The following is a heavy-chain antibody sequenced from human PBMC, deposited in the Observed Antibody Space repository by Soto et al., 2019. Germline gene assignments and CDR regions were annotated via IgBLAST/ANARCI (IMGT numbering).Heavy chain of an antibody. D-gene: IGHD1-7*01. CDR1: GYTFSNDA. J-gene: IGHJ4*02. V-gene: IGHV1-18*01. Sequence: QVQLVQSGAEVKKTGASVKVSCKASGYTFSNDAITWVRQAPGQGLEWMGWVSAYNGNTNYAQKFKGRVTMTTDTSTSTAYMEIRSLRYDDTAGYFCARASRYYWNYMMYWGQGTLFTVSS. CDR3: ARASRYYWNYMMY. CDR2: VSAYNGNT.